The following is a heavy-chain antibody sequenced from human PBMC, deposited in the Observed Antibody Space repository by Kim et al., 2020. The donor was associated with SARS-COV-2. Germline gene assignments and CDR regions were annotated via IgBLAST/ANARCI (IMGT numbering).Heavy chain of an antibody. V-gene: IGHV3-23*01. CDR2: ISGSGGST. CDR3: AKDEGRELPPRGYYYYGMDV. J-gene: IGHJ6*02. D-gene: IGHD1-26*01. Sequence: GGSLRLSCAASGFTFSSYAMSWVRQAPGKGLEWVSAISGSGGSTYYADSVKGRFTITRDNSQNTLYLQMTSLRAEDTAVYYCAKDEGRELPPRGYYYYGMDVWGQGATVTVSS. CDR1: GFTFSSYA.